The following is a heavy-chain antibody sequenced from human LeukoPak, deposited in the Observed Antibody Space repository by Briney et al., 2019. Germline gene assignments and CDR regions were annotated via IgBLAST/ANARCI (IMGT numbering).Heavy chain of an antibody. Sequence: SETLSLTCAVSGGSISSSNWWSWVRQPPGKGLEWIGEIYHSGSTNYNPSLKSRVTISVDTSKNQFSLKLSSVTAADTAVYYCAREGAARTILLKRKYNWFDPWGQGTLVTVSS. V-gene: IGHV4-4*02. D-gene: IGHD6-6*01. CDR3: AREGAARTILLKRKYNWFDP. CDR2: IYHSGST. CDR1: GGSISSSNW. J-gene: IGHJ5*02.